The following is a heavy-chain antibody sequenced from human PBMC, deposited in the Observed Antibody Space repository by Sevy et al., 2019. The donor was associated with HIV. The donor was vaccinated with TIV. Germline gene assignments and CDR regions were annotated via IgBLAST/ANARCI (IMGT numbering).Heavy chain of an antibody. Sequence: SETLSLTCTVSGGSISSSSYYWGWIRQPPGKGLEWIGSIDYSGSTYYNPSLKSRVTISVDTSKNQFSLKLISVTAADTAVYYCARHISEGSYYNYFDYWGQGTLVTVSS. CDR2: IDYSGST. CDR3: ARHISEGSYYNYFDY. CDR1: GGSISSSSYY. V-gene: IGHV4-39*01. J-gene: IGHJ4*02. D-gene: IGHD3-10*01.